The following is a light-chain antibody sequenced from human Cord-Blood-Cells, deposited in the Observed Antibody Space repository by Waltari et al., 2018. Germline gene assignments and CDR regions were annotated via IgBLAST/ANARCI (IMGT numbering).Light chain of an antibody. Sequence: QSVLTQPPSVSGAPGQRVTISCTGSSSTIGAGYDAHWYQQPPRTAPKLLIYGNSNRPSVFPDRFSGSKSGTSASLAITGLQAEDEADYYCQSYDRSHVVFGGGTKLTVL. CDR2: GNS. J-gene: IGLJ2*01. CDR3: QSYDRSHVV. CDR1: SSTIGAGYD. V-gene: IGLV1-40*01.